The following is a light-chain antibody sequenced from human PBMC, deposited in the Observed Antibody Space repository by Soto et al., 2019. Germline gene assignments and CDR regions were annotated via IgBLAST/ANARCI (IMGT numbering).Light chain of an antibody. J-gene: IGKJ1*01. V-gene: IGKV3-20*01. CDR1: QSVSSSY. CDR2: DAS. Sequence: EIVLTQSPGTLSLSPGERATLSCRASQSVSSSYLAWYQQKPGQAPRLLIYDASSRATGIPDRFSGSGSVTDFTLTISRLEPEYFAVYCCQQYGDSPRTFGQGTKVEIK. CDR3: QQYGDSPRT.